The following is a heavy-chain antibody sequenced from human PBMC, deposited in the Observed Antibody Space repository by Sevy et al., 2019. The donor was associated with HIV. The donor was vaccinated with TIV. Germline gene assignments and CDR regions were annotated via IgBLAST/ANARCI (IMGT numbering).Heavy chain of an antibody. CDR3: ARDDYSNSHYFDY. V-gene: IGHV3-30-3*01. CDR1: GFTFSSYA. CDR2: ISYDGSNK. J-gene: IGHJ4*02. D-gene: IGHD4-4*01. Sequence: GESLKISCAASGFTFSSYAMHWVRQAPGKGLEWVAVISYDGSNKYYADSVKGRFTISRDNSKNTLYLQMNSLRAEDTAVYYCARDDYSNSHYFDYWGQRTLVTVSS.